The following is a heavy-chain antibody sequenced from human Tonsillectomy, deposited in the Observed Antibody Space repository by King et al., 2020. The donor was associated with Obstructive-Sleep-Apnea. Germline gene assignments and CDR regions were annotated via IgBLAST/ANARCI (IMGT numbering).Heavy chain of an antibody. J-gene: IGHJ4*02. CDR1: GFTFSSYW. Sequence: VQLVESGGGLVQPGGSLRLSCAASGFTFSSYWMSWVRQAPGKGLEGVANIKQDGSEKYYVDSVKGRFTISRDNAKNSLYLQMNSLRAEDTAVYYCARDPLYSSGWYFSDYWGQGTLVTVSS. CDR2: IKQDGSEK. CDR3: ARDPLYSSGWYFSDY. V-gene: IGHV3-7*01. D-gene: IGHD6-19*01.